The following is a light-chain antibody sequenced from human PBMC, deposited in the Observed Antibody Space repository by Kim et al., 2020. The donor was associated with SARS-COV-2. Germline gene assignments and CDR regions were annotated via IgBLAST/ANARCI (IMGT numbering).Light chain of an antibody. CDR3: NSYAGSNVV. V-gene: IGLV2-8*01. J-gene: IGLJ2*01. Sequence: GQSVTISCTGTSSDVGGYNYVSWYQQHPGKAPKLMIYEVSKRPSGVPDRFSGSKSGNTASLTVSGLQAEDEADYYCNSYAGSNVVFGGGTQLTVL. CDR1: SSDVGGYNY. CDR2: EVS.